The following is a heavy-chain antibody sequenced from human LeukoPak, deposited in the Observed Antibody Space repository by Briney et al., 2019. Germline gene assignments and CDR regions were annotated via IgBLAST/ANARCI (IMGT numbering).Heavy chain of an antibody. D-gene: IGHD4-17*01. CDR1: GGSISSSSYY. J-gene: IGHJ4*02. V-gene: IGHV4-39*01. CDR2: MYYSGNT. CDR3: ARQKVTVTTIFDY. Sequence: SETLSLTCTVSGGSISSSSYYWGWIRQPPGKGLEWIGSMYYSGNTYYNPSLKSRVTISVDTSKNQFSLKLSSLTAADTALYYCARQKVTVTTIFDYWGQGTLVTVSS.